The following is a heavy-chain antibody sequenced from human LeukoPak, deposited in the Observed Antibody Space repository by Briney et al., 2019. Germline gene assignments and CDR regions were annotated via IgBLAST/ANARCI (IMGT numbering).Heavy chain of an antibody. CDR3: ARAGMSDSSGYPLNN. V-gene: IGHV4-39*01. CDR1: DGSISSSSYY. CDR2: IYYSGST. Sequence: KPSETLSLTCTVSDGSISSSSYYWGWIRQPPGKGLEWIGSIYYSGSTYYNPSLKSRVTISVDTSKNQFSLKLSSVTAADTAVYYCARAGMSDSSGYPLNNWGQGTLVTVSS. D-gene: IGHD3-22*01. J-gene: IGHJ4*02.